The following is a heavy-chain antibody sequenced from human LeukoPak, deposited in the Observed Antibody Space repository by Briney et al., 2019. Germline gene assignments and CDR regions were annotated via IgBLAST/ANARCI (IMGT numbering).Heavy chain of an antibody. D-gene: IGHD3-16*01. V-gene: IGHV4-59*01. J-gene: IGHJ3*02. CDR2: IYYSGST. CDR3: ARDSRGEGDAFDI. CDR1: GGSISSYY. Sequence: SETLSLTCTVSGGSISSYYWSWIRQPPGKGLEWIGYIYYSGSTNYNPSLKSRVTISVDTSKNQFSLKLSSVTAADTAVYYCARDSRGEGDAFDIWGQGTMVTVSS.